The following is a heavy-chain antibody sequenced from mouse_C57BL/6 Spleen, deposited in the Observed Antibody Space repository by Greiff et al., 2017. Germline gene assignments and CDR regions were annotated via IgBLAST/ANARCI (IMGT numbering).Heavy chain of an antibody. J-gene: IGHJ2*01. CDR1: GYTFTSYW. CDR2: IDPNSGGT. Sequence: QVHVKQPGAELVKPGASVKLSCKASGYTFTSYWMHWVKQRPGRGLEWIGRIDPNSGGTKYNEKFKSKATLTVDKPSSTAYMQLSSLTSEDSAVYYCASPFYDYGDGYYFDYWGQGTTLTVSS. V-gene: IGHV1-72*01. CDR3: ASPFYDYGDGYYFDY. D-gene: IGHD2-4*01.